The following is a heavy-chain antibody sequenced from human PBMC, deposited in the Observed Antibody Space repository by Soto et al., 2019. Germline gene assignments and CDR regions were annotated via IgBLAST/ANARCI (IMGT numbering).Heavy chain of an antibody. Sequence: WASVKVWCKASGYTLTGYYMHWVRQAPGQGLEWVGGIIPIFGTVNYAQKLRDRVTITADESTSTAYMELTNLRSEDTAVYYCTRDRGGTRLYYGKGVWGQVSTVTVSS. J-gene: IGHJ6*02. CDR1: GYTLTGYY. CDR2: IIPIFGTV. V-gene: IGHV1-69*13. D-gene: IGHD1-26*01. CDR3: TRDRGGTRLYYGKGV.